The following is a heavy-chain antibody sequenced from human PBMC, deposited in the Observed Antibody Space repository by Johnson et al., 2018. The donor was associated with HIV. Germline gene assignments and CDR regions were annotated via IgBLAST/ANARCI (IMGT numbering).Heavy chain of an antibody. CDR1: GFSFSGSA. J-gene: IGHJ3*02. V-gene: IGHV3-73*02. Sequence: VQLVESGGGLVQPGGSLKLSCAASGFSFSGSAVHWVRQASGKGLEWLGRIRTKPNTYATSYGASVQGRFSISRDDSKNTAYLQINSLKTEDTAVYYCSGYSITVGSTDKDDASDIWGQGTMVTVSS. CDR2: IRTKPNTYAT. CDR3: SGYSITVGSTDKDDASDI. D-gene: IGHD5-18*01.